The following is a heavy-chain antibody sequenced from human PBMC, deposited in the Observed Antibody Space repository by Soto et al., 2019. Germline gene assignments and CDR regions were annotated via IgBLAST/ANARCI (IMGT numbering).Heavy chain of an antibody. Sequence: GGSLRLSCAASGFTFSSYGMHWVRQAPGKGLEWVAVISYDGSNKYYADSVKGRFTISRDNSKNTLYLQMNSLRAEDTAVYYWAKDMKQWRQFDYWGQGTLVTVSS. CDR1: GFTFSSYG. CDR2: ISYDGSNK. CDR3: AKDMKQWRQFDY. V-gene: IGHV3-30*18. D-gene: IGHD6-19*01. J-gene: IGHJ4*02.